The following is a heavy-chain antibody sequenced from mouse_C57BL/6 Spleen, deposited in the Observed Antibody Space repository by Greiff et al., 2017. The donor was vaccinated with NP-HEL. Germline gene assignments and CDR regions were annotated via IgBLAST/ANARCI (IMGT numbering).Heavy chain of an antibody. D-gene: IGHD2-3*01. J-gene: IGHJ1*03. CDR3: TRDGLYDYGYFGV. CDR1: GFTFSSYA. CDR2: ISSGGDYI. V-gene: IGHV5-9-1*02. Sequence: EVKLMESGEGLVKPGGSLKLSCAASGFTFSSYAMSWVRQTPEKRLEWVAYISSGGDYIYYADTVKGRFTISRDNARNTLYLQMSSLKSEDTAMYYCTRDGLYDYGYFGVWGTGTTVTVSS.